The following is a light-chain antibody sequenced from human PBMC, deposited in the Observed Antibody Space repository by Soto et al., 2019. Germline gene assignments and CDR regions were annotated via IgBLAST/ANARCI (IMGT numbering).Light chain of an antibody. CDR1: SSNIGNNY. CDR3: GTWDSSLSASYV. CDR2: DNN. V-gene: IGLV1-51*01. J-gene: IGLJ1*01. Sequence: QSVLTQPPSVSAAPGQKVTISCSGSSSNIGNNYVSWYQQLPGTAPKLLIYDNNKRPSGIPDRFSGSKSGTSATLGITGLQTGDEADYYCGTWDSSLSASYVFGT.